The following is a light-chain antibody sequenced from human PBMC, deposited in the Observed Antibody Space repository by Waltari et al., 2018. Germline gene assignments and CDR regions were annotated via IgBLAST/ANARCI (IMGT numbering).Light chain of an antibody. CDR3: QQYNNWPPIT. Sequence: EIVMTQSPATLSVSPGERATLSCRASQSVSSNLAWYQQKPGQAPRLLIYGASTWATGIPARFSVSGSGTEFTLTISSRQSEDFAVYYCQQYNNWPPITFGQGTRLEIK. CDR1: QSVSSN. V-gene: IGKV3-15*01. CDR2: GAS. J-gene: IGKJ5*01.